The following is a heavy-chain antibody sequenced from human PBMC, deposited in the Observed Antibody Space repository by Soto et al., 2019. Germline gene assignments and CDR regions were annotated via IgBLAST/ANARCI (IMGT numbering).Heavy chain of an antibody. Sequence: QGQLQGSGPGLVTSSQTLSLTCAVSGASVTTAGHYWGWVRQRPGEGLAWIGYSYYNGQTHYNPAPGGRPFVSADASTNLFFLTLTSVTVADTAVYYCVRAPWTDTSGYVFDPWGQGTLVTVSS. D-gene: IGHD3-22*01. J-gene: IGHJ5*02. CDR2: SYYNGQT. CDR3: VRAPWTDTSGYVFDP. CDR1: GASVTTAGHY. V-gene: IGHV4-31*11.